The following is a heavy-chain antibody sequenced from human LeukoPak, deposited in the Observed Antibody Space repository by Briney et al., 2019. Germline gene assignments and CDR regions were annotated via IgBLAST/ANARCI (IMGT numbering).Heavy chain of an antibody. J-gene: IGHJ2*01. CDR1: GYTLTELS. Sequence: ASVKVSCKVSGYTLTELSMHWVRQAPGKGLEWMGGFDPEDGETIYAQKFQGRVTMTEDTSTDTAYMELSSLRSEDTAVYYCAREPNPAHIAMVREIFDLRYFDLWGRGTLVTVSS. D-gene: IGHD3-10*01. CDR2: FDPEDGET. CDR3: AREPNPAHIAMVREIFDLRYFDL. V-gene: IGHV1-24*01.